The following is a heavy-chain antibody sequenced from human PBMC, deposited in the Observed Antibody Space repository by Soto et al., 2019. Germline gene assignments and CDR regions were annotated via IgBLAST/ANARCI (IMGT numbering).Heavy chain of an antibody. CDR2: VDHSGST. V-gene: IGHV4-34*01. D-gene: IGHD3-22*01. Sequence: PSETLSLTCAVYGGSFSGYCWSWIRQPPGNGLEWIGEVDHSGSTNYNPSLKSRVTISVDTSKNQFSLKLSSVTAADTAVYYCARLSSGYYSGDYWGQGTLVTVS. J-gene: IGHJ4*02. CDR3: ARLSSGYYSGDY. CDR1: GGSFSGYC.